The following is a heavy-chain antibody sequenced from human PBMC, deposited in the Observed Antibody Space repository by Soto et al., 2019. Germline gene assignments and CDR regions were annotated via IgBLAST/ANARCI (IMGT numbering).Heavy chain of an antibody. CDR2: IYYSGST. CDR1: GGSISSSSYY. Sequence: SETLSLTCTVSGGSISSSSYYWGWIRQPPGKGLEWIGSIYYSGSTYYNPSLKSRVTISVDTSKNRFSLNLSSVTAADTAVYYCARHYYGSVRRGFDFWGQGTLVTVSS. D-gene: IGHD3-10*01. CDR3: ARHYYGSVRRGFDF. V-gene: IGHV4-39*01. J-gene: IGHJ4*02.